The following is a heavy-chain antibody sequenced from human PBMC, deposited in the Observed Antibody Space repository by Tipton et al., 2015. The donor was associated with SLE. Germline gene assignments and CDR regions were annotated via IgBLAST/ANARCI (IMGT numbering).Heavy chain of an antibody. CDR1: DGSLSDYY. CDR2: ITHRGKT. CDR3: ARETEDTGWIHSRDYIYYYYYVDV. V-gene: IGHV4-34*01. Sequence: TLSLTCAVYDGSLSDYYWSWFRRPPGKGLEWIGEITHRGKTNYNPSLKSRVTISVDTSKNQFSLNLRAVTAADTAVYYCARETEDTGWIHSRDYIYYYYYVDVWGQGTTVTVSS. D-gene: IGHD6-19*01. J-gene: IGHJ6*03.